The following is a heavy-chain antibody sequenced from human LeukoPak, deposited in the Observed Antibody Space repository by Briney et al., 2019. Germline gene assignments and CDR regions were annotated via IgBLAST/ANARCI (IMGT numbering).Heavy chain of an antibody. D-gene: IGHD6-13*01. J-gene: IGHJ4*02. V-gene: IGHV1-46*01. CDR1: GYTFTSYY. CDR3: ARDLAAALDY. CDR2: INPSGGST. Sequence: GASVKVSCKASGYTFTSYYMHWVRQAPGQGLEWMGIINPSGGSTSYAQKFQGRVTMVRDMSSSTVYMVLSSLGSADAAVYYCARDLAAALDYWGQGTLATVSS.